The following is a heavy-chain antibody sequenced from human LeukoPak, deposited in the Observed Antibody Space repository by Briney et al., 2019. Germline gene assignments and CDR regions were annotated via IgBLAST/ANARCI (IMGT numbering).Heavy chain of an antibody. CDR1: GGSFSGYY. D-gene: IGHD6-19*01. CDR3: ARHKYSSGWPPEGAFDI. Sequence: SETLSLTCAVYGGSFSGYYWSWIRQPPGKGLEWIASIYYSGSTYYNPSLKSRVTISVDTSKNQFSLKLSSVTAADTAAYYCARHKYSSGWPPEGAFDIWGQGTMVTVSS. CDR2: IYYSGST. V-gene: IGHV4-34*01. J-gene: IGHJ3*02.